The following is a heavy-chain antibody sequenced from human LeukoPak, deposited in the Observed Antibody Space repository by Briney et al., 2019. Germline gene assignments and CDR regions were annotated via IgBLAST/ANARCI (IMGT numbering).Heavy chain of an antibody. CDR2: ISAYNGNT. Sequence: ASVKVSCKASGGTFSSYAISWVRQAPGQGLEWMGWISAYNGNTNYAQKLQGRVTMTTDTSMSTAYMELRSLRSDDTAVYYCARSPRVNNWFDPWGQGTLVTVSS. J-gene: IGHJ5*02. V-gene: IGHV1-18*01. CDR3: ARSPRVNNWFDP. CDR1: GGTFSSYA.